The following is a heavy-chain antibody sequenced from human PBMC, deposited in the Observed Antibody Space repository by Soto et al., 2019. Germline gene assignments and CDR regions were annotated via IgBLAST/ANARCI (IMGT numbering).Heavy chain of an antibody. V-gene: IGHV1-2*04. CDR2: INPNSGGT. CDR3: ARALRAARHHYYGMDV. J-gene: IGHJ6*02. CDR1: GYTFTGYY. D-gene: IGHD6-6*01. Sequence: GASVKVSCKASGYTFTGYYMHWVRQAPGQGLEWMGWINPNSGGTNYAQKFQGWVTMTRDTSISTAYMELSRLRSDDTAVYYCARALRAARHHYYGMDVWGQGTTVTVSS.